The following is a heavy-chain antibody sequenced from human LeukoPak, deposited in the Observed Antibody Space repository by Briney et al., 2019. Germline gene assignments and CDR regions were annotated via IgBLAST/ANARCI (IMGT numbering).Heavy chain of an antibody. J-gene: IGHJ4*02. V-gene: IGHV4-4*09. D-gene: IGHD5-12*01. CDR3: ARIPLGYSGAYYFDY. CDR1: RGSISGSIRSYY. CDR2: ISSSGSV. Sequence: SETLSLTCTVSRGSISGSIRSYYWSWLRQPPGRGLEWIGYISSSGSVNDNPSLRSRVTISVDTSKNQSFLNLSSVSAADTAVYYCARIPLGYSGAYYFDYWGQGTLVTVSP.